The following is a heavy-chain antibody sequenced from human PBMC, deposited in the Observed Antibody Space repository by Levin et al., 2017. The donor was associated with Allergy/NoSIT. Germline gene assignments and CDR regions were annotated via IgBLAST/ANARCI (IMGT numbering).Heavy chain of an antibody. CDR3: ARDLGVRGVIGPPTNWFDP. CDR2: INPNSGGT. Sequence: GESLKISCKASGYTFTGYYMHWVRQAPGQGLEWMGWINPNSGGTNYAQKFQGRVTMTRDTSISTAYTELSRLRSDDTAVYYCARDLGVRGVIGPPTNWFDPWGQGTLVTVSS. D-gene: IGHD3-10*01. CDR1: GYTFTGYY. V-gene: IGHV1-2*02. J-gene: IGHJ5*02.